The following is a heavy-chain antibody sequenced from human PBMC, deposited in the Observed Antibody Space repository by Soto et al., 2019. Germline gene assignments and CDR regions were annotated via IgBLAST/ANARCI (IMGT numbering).Heavy chain of an antibody. CDR3: AREYCSSTSCYHLYGMDF. D-gene: IGHD2-2*01. Sequence: GGSLRLSCAASGFTFSSYWMHWVRQAPGKGLVWVSRINSDGSSTSYADSVKGRFTISRDNAKNTLYLQMNSLRAEDTAVYYCAREYCSSTSCYHLYGMDFWGHGTTVTVSS. CDR1: GFTFSSYW. V-gene: IGHV3-74*01. CDR2: INSDGSST. J-gene: IGHJ6*02.